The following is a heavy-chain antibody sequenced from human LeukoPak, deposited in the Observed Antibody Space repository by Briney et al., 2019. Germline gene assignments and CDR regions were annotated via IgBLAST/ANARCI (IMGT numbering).Heavy chain of an antibody. Sequence: GGSLRLSCAAPGFTVSTNYMSWVRQAPGKGLEWVSVIYSGGSTYYADSVKGRFTISRDNSKNTLYLQMNSLRAEDTAVYYCARDQFYHSSGYYYLWGQGTLVTVSS. D-gene: IGHD3-22*01. CDR3: ARDQFYHSSGYYYL. J-gene: IGHJ5*02. V-gene: IGHV3-53*01. CDR1: GFTVSTNY. CDR2: IYSGGST.